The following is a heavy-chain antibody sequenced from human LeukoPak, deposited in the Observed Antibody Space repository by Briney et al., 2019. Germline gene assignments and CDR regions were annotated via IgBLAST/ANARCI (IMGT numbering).Heavy chain of an antibody. Sequence: TGGSLRLSCVASGFTFSTYGMSWVRQAPGKGLEWVAAVSSTGSGTYYPDSLKGRFIISRDNSQNTVFLQMNSLRPEDTAFYFCAKDGPLLWFGPTDGWGQGILVTVSS. J-gene: IGHJ4*02. CDR1: GFTFSTYG. CDR3: AKDGPLLWFGPTDG. D-gene: IGHD3-10*01. CDR2: VSSTGSGT. V-gene: IGHV3-23*01.